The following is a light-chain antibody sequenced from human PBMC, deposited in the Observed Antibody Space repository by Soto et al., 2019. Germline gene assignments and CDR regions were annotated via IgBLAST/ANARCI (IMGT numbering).Light chain of an antibody. Sequence: EIVLTQSPGTLSLSPGERASLSCRASQTVISTYLAWYQHKPGQAPRLLIYGAPNRATGIPDRFSGSGSGTDFTLTISRLEPEDFAVYYCLQYSNSPSRGFSFGPGTKVDLK. CDR2: GAP. V-gene: IGKV3-20*01. J-gene: IGKJ3*01. CDR3: LQYSNSPSRGFS. CDR1: QTVISTY.